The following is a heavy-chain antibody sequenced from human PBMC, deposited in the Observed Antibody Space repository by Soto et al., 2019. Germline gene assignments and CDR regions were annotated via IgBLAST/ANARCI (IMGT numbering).Heavy chain of an antibody. V-gene: IGHV3-33*01. CDR2: LWYDGSNK. CDR1: GFTFSSYG. CDR3: ARGYGWFDP. D-gene: IGHD6-13*01. J-gene: IGHJ5*02. Sequence: QVQLVKSGGGVVQPGRSLRLSCAASGFTFSSYGMHWVRQAPGKGLEWVAVLWYDGSNKYYADSVKGRFTISRDNSKNTLYLQMNSLRAEDTAVYYCARGYGWFDPWGQGTLVTVSS.